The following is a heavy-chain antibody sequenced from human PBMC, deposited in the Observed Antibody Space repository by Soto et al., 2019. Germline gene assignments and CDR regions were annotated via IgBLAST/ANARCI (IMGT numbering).Heavy chain of an antibody. Sequence: GGSLRLSCAASGFTFSSYAMSWVRQTPGKGLEWVSAISGSGGSTYYADSVKGRFTISRDNSKNTLYLQMNSLRAEDTAVYYCAKDPSNSLYYYDSSGSITPVDYWGQGTLVTVSS. CDR3: AKDPSNSLYYYDSSGSITPVDY. CDR1: GFTFSSYA. J-gene: IGHJ4*02. CDR2: ISGSGGST. D-gene: IGHD3-22*01. V-gene: IGHV3-23*01.